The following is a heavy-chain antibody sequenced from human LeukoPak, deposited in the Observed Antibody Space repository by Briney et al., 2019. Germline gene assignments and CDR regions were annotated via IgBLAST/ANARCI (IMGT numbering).Heavy chain of an antibody. CDR3: AIHCISISCHSPR. J-gene: IGHJ4*02. Sequence: PGGSLRLSCEGSAFIFSGHWMNWVRQTPGKGLEWVASIKEDGSERQYVDSVKGRFSISRDNTKGSLFLQLNSLRAEDTAVYYCAIHCISISCHSPRWGQGTLVTVSS. D-gene: IGHD2-2*01. CDR2: IKEDGSER. V-gene: IGHV3-7*03. CDR1: AFIFSGHW.